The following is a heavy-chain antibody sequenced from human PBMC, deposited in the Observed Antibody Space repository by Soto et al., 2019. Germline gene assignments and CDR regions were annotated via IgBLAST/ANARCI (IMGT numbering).Heavy chain of an antibody. V-gene: IGHV1-18*01. Sequence: QVQLVQSGAEVKKPGASVKVSCKASGYTFTSYGISWVRQAPGQGLEWMGWISAYNGNTNYAQKLQGRVTMTTDTCTSTAYMELRSLRSDDTAVYYCARGSLVAVAGPSFCYYCYGMDVWGQGTTVTVSS. CDR2: ISAYNGNT. CDR3: ARGSLVAVAGPSFCYYCYGMDV. J-gene: IGHJ6*02. CDR1: GYTFTSYG. D-gene: IGHD6-19*01.